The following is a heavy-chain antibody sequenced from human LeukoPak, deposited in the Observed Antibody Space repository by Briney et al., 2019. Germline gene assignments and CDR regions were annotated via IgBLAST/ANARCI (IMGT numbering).Heavy chain of an antibody. CDR1: GFTFSSYA. D-gene: IGHD2-21*02. Sequence: GGSLRLSCAASGFTFSSYAMSWVRQAPGKGLEWVSAISGSGGSTYYADSVKGRFTISRDNSKITLYLQMNSLRAEDTAVYYCARDDGGDCSLDYWGQGTLVTVSS. V-gene: IGHV3-23*01. J-gene: IGHJ4*02. CDR2: ISGSGGST. CDR3: ARDDGGDCSLDY.